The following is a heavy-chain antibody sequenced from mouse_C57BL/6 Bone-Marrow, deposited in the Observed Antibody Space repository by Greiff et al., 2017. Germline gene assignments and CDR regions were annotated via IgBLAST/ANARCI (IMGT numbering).Heavy chain of an antibody. CDR1: GFSFTTYA. Sequence: EVHLVESGGGLVQPKGSLKLSCAASGFSFTTYAMNWVRQAPGQGLEWVARIRSKSNNYATYYADSVKDRFTISRDDSESMLYLQMNNLKTEDTAMYYCVRQGGGYWGQGTTLTVSS. V-gene: IGHV10-1*01. CDR2: IRSKSNNYAT. CDR3: VRQGGGY. J-gene: IGHJ2*01.